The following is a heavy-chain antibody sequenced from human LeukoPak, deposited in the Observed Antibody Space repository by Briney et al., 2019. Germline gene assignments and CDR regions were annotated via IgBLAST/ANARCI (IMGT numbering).Heavy chain of an antibody. CDR3: ASRYYDSNGVGAFDI. V-gene: IGHV4-34*01. Sequence: SETLSLTCAVYGGSFSGYYWSWIRQPPGKGLEWIGEINHSGSTNYNPSLKSRVTLSVDTSKNQFSLKLSSVTAADTAVYYCASRYYDSNGVGAFDIWGQGTMVTVSS. CDR2: INHSGST. D-gene: IGHD3-22*01. CDR1: GGSFSGYY. J-gene: IGHJ3*02.